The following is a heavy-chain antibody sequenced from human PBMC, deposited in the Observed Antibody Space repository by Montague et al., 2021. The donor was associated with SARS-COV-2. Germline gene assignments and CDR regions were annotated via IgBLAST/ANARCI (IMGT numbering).Heavy chain of an antibody. Sequence: SETLSLTCTVSGGSISGSNYYWAWIRQPPGKGLEWIGSIYYSGSTYDNPSLKSRVSISVDTSKNQFSLKLNSVAAADTAVYYCARLSQELPGDYWGQGTLVTVSS. V-gene: IGHV4-39*01. CDR1: GGSISGSNYY. J-gene: IGHJ4*02. CDR2: IYYSGST. D-gene: IGHD4-11*01. CDR3: ARLSQELPGDY.